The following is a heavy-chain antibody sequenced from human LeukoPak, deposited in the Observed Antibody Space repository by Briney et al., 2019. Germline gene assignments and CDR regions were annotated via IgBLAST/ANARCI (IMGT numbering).Heavy chain of an antibody. CDR2: ISPYNGDT. D-gene: IGHD6-19*01. CDR1: GYTFTTCG. J-gene: IGHJ4*02. V-gene: IGHV1-18*01. CDR3: ARDGAVPAVFDY. Sequence: GAAVKVSCKASGYTFTTCGVTWVRQAPGQGREWMGWISPYNGDTNYAQNLQGRVNLTTDTSTSTAYMELRSLRSDDTAVYYCARDGAVPAVFDYWGQGTLVTVSS.